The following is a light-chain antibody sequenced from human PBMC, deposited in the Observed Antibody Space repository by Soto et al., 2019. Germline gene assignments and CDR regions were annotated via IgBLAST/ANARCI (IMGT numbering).Light chain of an antibody. Sequence: QAVVTQEPSLTVSPGGTVTLTCAVYTGAVTSSNYPNWFQQKPGQAPRALIYSTNHKYSWTPARFSGSLRGGKAALTLSGVQPEDEAEYYCLLYYGGQLGVFGGGTKLTVL. CDR1: TGAVTSSNY. CDR2: STN. CDR3: LLYYGGQLGV. V-gene: IGLV7-43*01. J-gene: IGLJ2*01.